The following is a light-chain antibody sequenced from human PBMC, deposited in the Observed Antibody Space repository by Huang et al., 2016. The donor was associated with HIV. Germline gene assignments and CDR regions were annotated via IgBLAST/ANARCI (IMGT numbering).Light chain of an antibody. CDR3: QQYYKLYT. J-gene: IGKJ2*01. Sequence: IVMTQSPGTLSVSPGERATLSCRASQSVGSTLAWYQQTPGQSPRLLIYGASNRATGIPARVSGSGSVTEFTLTISSLQSEDFAVYYCQQYYKLYTFGQGTKLEIK. CDR2: GAS. V-gene: IGKV3-15*01. CDR1: QSVGST.